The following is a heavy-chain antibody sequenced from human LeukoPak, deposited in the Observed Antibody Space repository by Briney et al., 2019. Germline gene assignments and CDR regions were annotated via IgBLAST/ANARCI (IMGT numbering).Heavy chain of an antibody. CDR1: GYTFTGYY. V-gene: IGHV1-2*06. J-gene: IGHJ4*02. D-gene: IGHD6-19*01. Sequence: GASVKVSCKASGYTFTGYYMHWVRQAPGQGLEWMGRINPNSGGTNYAQEFQGRVTMTRDTSISTAYMELSRLRSDDTAVYYCASLRAVAGTDYWGQGTLVTVSS. CDR2: INPNSGGT. CDR3: ASLRAVAGTDY.